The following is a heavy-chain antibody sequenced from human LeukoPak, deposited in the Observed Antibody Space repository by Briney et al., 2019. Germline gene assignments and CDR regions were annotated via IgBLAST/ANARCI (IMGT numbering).Heavy chain of an antibody. CDR1: GFTFSSHG. CDR3: AKDFSRIASTDYFDY. Sequence: GGSLRLSCAASGFTFSSHGMHWVRQAPGKGLEWVAVISYDGSNKYYADSVKGRFTISRDNSKNTLYLQMSSLRAEDMAVYYCAKDFSRIASTDYFDYWGQGTLVTVSS. V-gene: IGHV3-30*18. D-gene: IGHD2-15*01. CDR2: ISYDGSNK. J-gene: IGHJ4*02.